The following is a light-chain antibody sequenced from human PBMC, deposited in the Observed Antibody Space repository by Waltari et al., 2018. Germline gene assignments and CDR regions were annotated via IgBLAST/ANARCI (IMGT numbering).Light chain of an antibody. CDR3: QSYDSSLSGYYV. CDR2: CNS. V-gene: IGLV1-40*01. J-gene: IGLJ1*01. CDR1: SSNIGAGYD. Sequence: QSVLTQPPSVSGAPGQRVTISCTGSSSNIGAGYDVHWYQQLPGTAPKLLIYCNSKRPSGVPDRFSGSKSGTSASLAITGLQAEDEADYYCQSYDSSLSGYYVFGTGTKVTVL.